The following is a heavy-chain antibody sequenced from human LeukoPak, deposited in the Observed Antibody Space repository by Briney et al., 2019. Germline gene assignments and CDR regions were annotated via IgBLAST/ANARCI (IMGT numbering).Heavy chain of an antibody. V-gene: IGHV3-23*01. J-gene: IGHJ6*03. CDR3: AKEAGSGSYYSDYYYYYMDV. CDR1: GFTFSSYG. Sequence: GGSLRLSCAASGFTFSSYGMSWVRQAPGKGLEWVSAISGSGGSTDYADSVKGRFTISRDDSKNTLYLQMNSLRAEDTAVYYCAKEAGSGSYYSDYYYYYMDVWGKGTTVTVSS. CDR2: ISGSGGST. D-gene: IGHD3-10*01.